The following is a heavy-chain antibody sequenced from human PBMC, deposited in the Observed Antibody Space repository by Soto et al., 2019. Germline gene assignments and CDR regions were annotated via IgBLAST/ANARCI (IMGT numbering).Heavy chain of an antibody. D-gene: IGHD3-9*01. Sequence: PSETLSLTCTVSGGSISSYYWSWIRQPPGKGLEWIGYIYYSGSTNYNPSLKSRVTISVDTSKNQFSLKLSSVTAADTAVYYCARGHGHFAWLSPLASWGQGPLVTVSS. CDR3: ARGHGHFAWLSPLAS. V-gene: IGHV4-59*01. CDR1: GGSISSYY. J-gene: IGHJ5*02. CDR2: IYYSGST.